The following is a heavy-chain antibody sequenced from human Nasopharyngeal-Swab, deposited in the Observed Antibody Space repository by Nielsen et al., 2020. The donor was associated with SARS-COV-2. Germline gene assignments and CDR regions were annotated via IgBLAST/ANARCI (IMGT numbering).Heavy chain of an antibody. CDR3: ARDIRYGDCGGDY. Sequence: WIRQPPGKGLEWVAVIWYDGSNKYYADSVKGRFTISRDNSKNTLYLQMNSLRAEDTAVYYCARDIRYGDCGGDYWGQGTLVTVSS. V-gene: IGHV3-33*01. D-gene: IGHD4-17*01. J-gene: IGHJ4*02. CDR2: IWYDGSNK.